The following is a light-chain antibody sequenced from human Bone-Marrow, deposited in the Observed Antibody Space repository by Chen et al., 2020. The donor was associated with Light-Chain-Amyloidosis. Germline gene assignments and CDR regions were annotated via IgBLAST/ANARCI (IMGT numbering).Light chain of an antibody. J-gene: IGLJ3*02. CDR2: DDS. Sequence: SYVLTQPSSVSVAPGQTATIACGGNNIGPTSVHWYQQTPGQAPLLVVYDDSDRPLGIPARLSGSNSGNTATLTISRVEAGDEADYYCQVWDRSSDRPVFGGGTKLTVL. CDR3: QVWDRSSDRPV. V-gene: IGLV3-21*02. CDR1: NIGPTS.